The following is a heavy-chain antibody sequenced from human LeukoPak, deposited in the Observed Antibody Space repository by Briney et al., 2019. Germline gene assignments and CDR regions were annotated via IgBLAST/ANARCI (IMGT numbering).Heavy chain of an antibody. Sequence: GGSLRLSCAASGFTFNTQSMNWVRQAPGKGLEWLSAISSSGGHIYYAGSVQGRFTISRDDAKESVYLQLNSLRAEDTAVYYCARGLGWITPGAPYFDLWGHGTLVTVSS. CDR3: ARGLGWITPGAPYFDL. J-gene: IGHJ4*01. CDR1: GFTFNTQS. D-gene: IGHD5-12*01. CDR2: ISSSGGHI. V-gene: IGHV3-21*01.